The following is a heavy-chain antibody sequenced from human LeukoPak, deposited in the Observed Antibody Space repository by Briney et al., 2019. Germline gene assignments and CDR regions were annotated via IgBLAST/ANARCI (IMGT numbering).Heavy chain of an antibody. J-gene: IGHJ5*02. CDR2: IFPIFGTA. Sequence: SVKVSCKASGGTFNSYAINWVRQAPGQGLEWMGRIFPIFGTANYAQKFQGRVTITTDESTSTAYMELSSLRSEDTAVYYCARAASQLWTYNWFDPWGQGTLVTVSS. V-gene: IGHV1-69*05. CDR1: GGTFNSYA. D-gene: IGHD5-18*01. CDR3: ARAASQLWTYNWFDP.